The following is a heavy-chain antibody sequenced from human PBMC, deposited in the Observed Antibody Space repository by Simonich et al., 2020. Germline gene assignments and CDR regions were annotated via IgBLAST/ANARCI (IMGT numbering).Heavy chain of an antibody. D-gene: IGHD6-6*01. CDR3: ARWAYSSSYFDY. V-gene: IGHV4-39*01. CDR2: IYYSGTT. J-gene: IGHJ4*02. CDR1: GGSISSSSNY. Sequence: QLQLQESGPGLVKPSETLSLTCTVSGGSISSSSNYWGWIRQPPGKGLEWIGSIYYSGTTYYNPSLKRRVTISVDTSKNQFSLKLSSVTAADTAVYYCARWAYSSSYFDYWGQGTLVTVSS.